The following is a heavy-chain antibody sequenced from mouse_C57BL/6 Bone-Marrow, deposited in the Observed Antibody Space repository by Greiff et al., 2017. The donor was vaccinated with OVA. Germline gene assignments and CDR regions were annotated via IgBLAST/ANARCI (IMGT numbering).Heavy chain of an antibody. Sequence: VQLQQSGPELVKPGASVKISCKASGYAFSSSWMNWVKQRPGKGLEWIGRIYPGGGDTNYNGKFKGKATRTADKSSSTAYMQLSSLTSEDSAVYFCARGRRRYAMDYWGQGTSVTVSS. CDR2: IYPGGGDT. CDR3: ARGRRRYAMDY. CDR1: GYAFSSSW. J-gene: IGHJ4*01. V-gene: IGHV1-82*01.